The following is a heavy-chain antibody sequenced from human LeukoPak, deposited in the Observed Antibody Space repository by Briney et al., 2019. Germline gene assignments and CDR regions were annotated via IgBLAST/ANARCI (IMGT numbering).Heavy chain of an antibody. CDR2: INPNSGGT. CDR3: ARGMGTGTTGHLLGY. D-gene: IGHD1-7*01. J-gene: IGHJ4*02. CDR1: GYTFTGYY. V-gene: IGHV1-2*02. Sequence: ASVKVSCKASGYTFTGYYMHWVRRAPGQGLEWMGWINPNSGGTNYAQKFQGRVTMTRDTSISTAYMELSRLRSDDTAVYYCARGMGTGTTGHLLGYWGQGTLVTVSS.